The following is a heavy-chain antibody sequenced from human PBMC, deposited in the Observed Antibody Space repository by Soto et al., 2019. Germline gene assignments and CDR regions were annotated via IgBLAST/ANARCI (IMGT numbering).Heavy chain of an antibody. D-gene: IGHD3-22*01. CDR3: ARTWSSWLRRASYGMDV. V-gene: IGHV1-2*02. CDR1: GYTFTGYY. J-gene: IGHJ6*02. Sequence: VASVKVSCKASGYTFTGYYMHWVRQAPGQGLEWMGWINPNSGGTNYAQKFQGRVTMTRDTSISTAYMELSRLRSDDTAVYYCARTWSSWLRRASYGMDVWGQGTTVTVSS. CDR2: INPNSGGT.